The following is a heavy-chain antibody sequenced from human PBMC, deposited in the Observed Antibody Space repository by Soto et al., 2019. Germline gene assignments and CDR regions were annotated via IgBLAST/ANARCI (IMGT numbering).Heavy chain of an antibody. D-gene: IGHD1-26*01. Sequence: LRLSCAASGFTFDDYAMHWVRQAPGKGLEWVSGISWNSGSTYYTDSVKGRFTISRDNSKNTLYLQMNSLRGEDTAVFYCVRASGSRFFDYWGQGTLVTVSS. J-gene: IGHJ4*02. CDR1: GFTFDDYA. CDR2: ISWNSGST. V-gene: IGHV3-9*01. CDR3: VRASGSRFFDY.